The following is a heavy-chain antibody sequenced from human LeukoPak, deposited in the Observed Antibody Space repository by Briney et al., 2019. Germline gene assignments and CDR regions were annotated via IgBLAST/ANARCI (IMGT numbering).Heavy chain of an antibody. CDR1: GYTFTSYG. CDR2: ISAYNGNT. CDR3: ARHRGQYSYGPNPYYYSYMDV. Sequence: ASVKVSCKASGYTFTSYGISWVRQAPGQGPEWMGWISAYNGNTNYAQKLQGRVTMTTDTSTSTAYMELRSLRSDDTAVYYCARHRGQYSYGPNPYYYSYMDVWGKGTTVTISS. J-gene: IGHJ6*03. D-gene: IGHD5-18*01. V-gene: IGHV1-18*01.